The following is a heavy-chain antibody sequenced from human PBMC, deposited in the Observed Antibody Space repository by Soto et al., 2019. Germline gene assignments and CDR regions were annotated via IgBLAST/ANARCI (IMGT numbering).Heavy chain of an antibody. CDR3: ARLSSGYYYGYDAFDI. CDR2: IDWNDYK. D-gene: IGHD3-22*01. V-gene: IGHV2-70*01. J-gene: IGHJ3*02. Sequence: PTLVNPTQTLTLTCTFSGFSLSTSGMCVSWIRQPPGKALEWLALIDWNDYKYYSTSLKTRLTISKDTSKNQVVLTMTNMDPVDTATYYCARLSSGYYYGYDAFDIWGQGTMVTVSS. CDR1: GFSLSTSGMC.